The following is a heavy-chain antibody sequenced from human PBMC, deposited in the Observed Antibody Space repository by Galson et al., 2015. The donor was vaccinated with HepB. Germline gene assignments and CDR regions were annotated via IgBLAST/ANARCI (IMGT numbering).Heavy chain of an antibody. Sequence: SVKVSCKALRYTFNSYLMHWIRQAPGQGLEWMGIINPRGGSTKYAPRFEGRVTMTRETSTSTVYMELRSLGPDDTAVYYCARQDSPVTTLDYWGQGALVAVSS. J-gene: IGHJ4*02. CDR1: RYTFNSYL. V-gene: IGHV1-46*02. CDR3: ARQDSPVTTLDY. CDR2: INPRGGST. D-gene: IGHD4-17*01.